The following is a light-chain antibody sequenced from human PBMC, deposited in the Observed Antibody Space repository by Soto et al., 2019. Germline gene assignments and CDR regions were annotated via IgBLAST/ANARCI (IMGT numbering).Light chain of an antibody. CDR3: CSSAPSRTFV. Sequence: QSALTQPASVSGSPGQSITISCTGPSSAVGSYRLVSWYQHHPGKVPKLIIYEGTKRPSGVSNRFSGSEPGKTASLTISGLQAEDEADYYCCSSAPSRTFVFGTGTKLTVL. CDR1: SSAVGSYRL. CDR2: EGT. V-gene: IGLV2-23*01. J-gene: IGLJ1*01.